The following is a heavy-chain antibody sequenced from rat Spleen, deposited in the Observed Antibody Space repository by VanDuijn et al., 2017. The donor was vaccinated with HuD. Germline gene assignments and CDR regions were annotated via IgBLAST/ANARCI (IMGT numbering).Heavy chain of an antibody. CDR1: GFTFSDYA. J-gene: IGHJ2*01. Sequence: EVQLVKSGGGLVQPGRSLKFSCAASGFTFSDYAMAWVRQAPKKGLEWVATIIYDGSSTYYRDSVKGRFTISRDNAKSTLYLQMDSLRSEDTATYYCARQSYDGYYGPFLRFDYWGQGVMVTVSS. V-gene: IGHV5-17*01. D-gene: IGHD1-12*03. CDR3: ARQSYDGYYGPFLRFDY. CDR2: IIYDGSST.